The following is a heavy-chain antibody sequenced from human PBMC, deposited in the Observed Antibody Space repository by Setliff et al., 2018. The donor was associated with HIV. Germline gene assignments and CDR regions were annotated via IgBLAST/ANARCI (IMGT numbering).Heavy chain of an antibody. Sequence: GGSLRLSCAASGFSFESHWMHWVRQSPGKGLVWISRISGDGTRTAYADSAKGRFTISRDNAANTLYLQVDGLRGEDSAVYYCVRDRIEGRTVFDTWGLGTLVTVSS. CDR3: VRDRIEGRTVFDT. D-gene: IGHD2-8*02. CDR2: ISGDGTRT. CDR1: GFSFESHW. V-gene: IGHV3-74*01. J-gene: IGHJ4*02.